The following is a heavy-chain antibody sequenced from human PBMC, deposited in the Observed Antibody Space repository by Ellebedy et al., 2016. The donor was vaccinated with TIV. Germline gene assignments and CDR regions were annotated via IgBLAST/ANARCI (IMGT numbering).Heavy chain of an antibody. J-gene: IGHJ4*01. CDR1: SASTRRGGDY. V-gene: IGHV4-31*03. D-gene: IGHD1-26*01. CDR3: ARLSVGASMPTDY. Sequence: MPSETLSLTCTLSSASTRRGGDYWGWLRQHSGKGLEWIASIYYSGDTFYNPSLKSRATVSSAQSMTRFSLRLTSVTAADTAVYYCARLSVGASMPTDYWGPGTLVTVSS. CDR2: IYYSGDT.